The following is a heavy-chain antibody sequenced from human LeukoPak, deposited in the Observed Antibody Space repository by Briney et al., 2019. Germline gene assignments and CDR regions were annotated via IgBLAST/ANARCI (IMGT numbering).Heavy chain of an antibody. D-gene: IGHD6-19*01. J-gene: IGHJ4*02. V-gene: IGHV1-18*01. CDR3: AMGVAGTHFDY. CDR1: GHTFDYG. CDR2: ISAYNAYT. Sequence: ASVKVSCKAPGHTFDYGVSWVRQAPGQGLEWMGWISAYNAYTNYPQKVQGRVTMTTDTTTSTVYMELRGLRSDDTAVYYCAMGVAGTHFDYWGQGTLVTVSS.